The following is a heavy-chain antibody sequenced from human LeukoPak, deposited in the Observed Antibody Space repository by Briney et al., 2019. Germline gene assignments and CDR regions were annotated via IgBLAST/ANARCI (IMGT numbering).Heavy chain of an antibody. Sequence: KPSQTLSLTCTLSGGSISSGDYYWSWIRQPPGKGLEWIGYIYYSGSTYYNPSLKSRVTISVDTSKNQFSLKLSSVTAADTAVYYCARDAGPYFGNWFDPWGQGTLVTVSS. CDR3: ARDAGPYFGNWFDP. J-gene: IGHJ5*02. D-gene: IGHD3-9*01. CDR1: GGSISSGDYY. CDR2: IYYSGST. V-gene: IGHV4-30-4*01.